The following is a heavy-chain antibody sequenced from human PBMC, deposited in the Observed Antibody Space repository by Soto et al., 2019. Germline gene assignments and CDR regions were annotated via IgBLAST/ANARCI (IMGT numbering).Heavy chain of an antibody. CDR1: GFTLSGYA. Sequence: EVQLAESGGGLAQPGGSLRISCAASGFTLSGYAMDWVRQAPGKGLEYVSGISSNGVGTYYANSVQGRFTISRDNSKNTVYLQMGSLRPEDMAVYYCARRARPDFYYMDVWGKGTTVNVS. CDR2: ISSNGVGT. J-gene: IGHJ6*03. V-gene: IGHV3-64*01. D-gene: IGHD6-6*01. CDR3: ARRARPDFYYMDV.